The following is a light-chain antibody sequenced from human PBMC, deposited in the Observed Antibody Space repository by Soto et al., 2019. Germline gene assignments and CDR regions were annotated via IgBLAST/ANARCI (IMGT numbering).Light chain of an antibody. J-gene: IGKJ4*01. CDR3: QQYDNWPST. V-gene: IGKV3-15*01. CDR1: QSVSSS. Sequence: EIVLTQSPATLSLSPGERATLSCRASQSVSSSLAWYQQKPGQAPRLLIYGASTRATGIPARFSGSGSGTEFTLTISSLQSEDCAVYSCQQYDNWPSTFGGGTKVE. CDR2: GAS.